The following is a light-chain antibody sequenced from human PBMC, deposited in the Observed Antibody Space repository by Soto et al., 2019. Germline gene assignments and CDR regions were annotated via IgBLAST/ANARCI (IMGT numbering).Light chain of an antibody. CDR2: KAS. V-gene: IGKV1-5*03. Sequence: DIQMTQSPSTLSASVGDRVTITCRASQSIDGWLAWYQQKPGKAPNLLIYKASSLESGVPSRFSGSGSGTEFTLTISSLQPDDSATYYCQQFHRYPVTFGQGTKVEI. CDR1: QSIDGW. CDR3: QQFHRYPVT. J-gene: IGKJ1*01.